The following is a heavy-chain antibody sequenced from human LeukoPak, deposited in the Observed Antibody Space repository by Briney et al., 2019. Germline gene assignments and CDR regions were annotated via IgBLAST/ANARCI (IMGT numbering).Heavy chain of an antibody. CDR1: GFTFSSYE. V-gene: IGHV3-48*03. J-gene: IGHJ4*02. CDR2: ISSSGSTI. D-gene: IGHD3-10*01. Sequence: GGSLRLSCAASGFTFSSYEMNWVRQAPGKGLEWVSYISSSGSTIYYADSVKGRFTISRDNAKNSLYLQMNSLRAEDTAVYYCAREGGSGSFYSFDYWGQGTLVTVSS. CDR3: AREGGSGSFYSFDY.